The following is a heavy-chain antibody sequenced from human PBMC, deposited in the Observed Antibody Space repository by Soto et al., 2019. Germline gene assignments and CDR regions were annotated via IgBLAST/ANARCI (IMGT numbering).Heavy chain of an antibody. Sequence: EVQLLESGGGLVQPGGSLRLSCAASGFTFSSYAMSWVRQAPGKGLEWVSAISGSGGSTYYADSVKGRFTISRDNSKNTLYLQMNSRRAEDTAVYYCAKDRSAITIFGVVIATAGFDYWGQGTLVTVSS. J-gene: IGHJ4*02. CDR3: AKDRSAITIFGVVIATAGFDY. D-gene: IGHD3-3*01. V-gene: IGHV3-23*01. CDR1: GFTFSSYA. CDR2: ISGSGGST.